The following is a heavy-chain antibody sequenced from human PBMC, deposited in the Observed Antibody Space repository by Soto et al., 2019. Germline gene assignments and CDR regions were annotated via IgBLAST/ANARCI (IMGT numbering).Heavy chain of an antibody. V-gene: IGHV1-58*01. Sequence: ASVKVSCKASGFTFSSSSVQWVRQGRGQRLEWIGWIVVGSGNTNYAQKFQERVTITRDMSTSTAYMELSSLRSEDTAVYYCAADLGTMVRGVITPDYWGQGTLVTVSS. CDR1: GFTFSSSS. J-gene: IGHJ4*02. D-gene: IGHD3-10*01. CDR3: AADLGTMVRGVITPDY. CDR2: IVVGSGNT.